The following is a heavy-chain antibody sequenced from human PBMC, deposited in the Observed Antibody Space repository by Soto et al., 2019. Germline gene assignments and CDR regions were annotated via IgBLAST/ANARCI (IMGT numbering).Heavy chain of an antibody. V-gene: IGHV3-21*01. Sequence: ESGGGLVKPGGSLRLSCAASGFTFSSYSMNWVRQAPGMWLEWVASISSSRSYIYYADSVKGRFTISRHNPKNSVYLQMDSLRAADTAVYYFARGWETAILDYWGQGTLVTVSS. CDR1: GFTFSSYS. D-gene: IGHD5-18*01. CDR2: ISSSRSYI. CDR3: ARGWETAILDY. J-gene: IGHJ4*02.